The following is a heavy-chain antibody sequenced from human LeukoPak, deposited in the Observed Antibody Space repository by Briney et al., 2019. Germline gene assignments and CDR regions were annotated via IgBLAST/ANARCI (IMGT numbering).Heavy chain of an antibody. J-gene: IGHJ4*02. CDR3: ARPLYDSSGYPFDY. Sequence: GGSLRLSCAASGFTFSSYSMNWVRQAPGKGLEWVSSISSSRSYIYYADSVKGRFTISRDNAKNSPFLQMNSLRAEDTAVYYCARPLYDSSGYPFDYWGQGTLVTVSS. D-gene: IGHD3-22*01. CDR1: GFTFSSYS. CDR2: ISSSRSYI. V-gene: IGHV3-21*01.